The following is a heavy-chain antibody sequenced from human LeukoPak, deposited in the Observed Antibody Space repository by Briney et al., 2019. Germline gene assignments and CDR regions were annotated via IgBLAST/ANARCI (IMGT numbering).Heavy chain of an antibody. CDR3: AREPALTYYYGSGSYYNGYYFDY. CDR2: TYYRSKWYN. D-gene: IGHD3-10*01. Sequence: SQTLSLTCAISGDSVSSNSAAWNWIRQSPSRGLEWLGRTYYRSKWYNDYAVSVKSRITINPDTSKNQFSLQLNSVIPEDTAVYYCAREPALTYYYGSGSYYNGYYFDYWGQGTLVTVSS. J-gene: IGHJ4*02. V-gene: IGHV6-1*01. CDR1: GDSVSSNSAA.